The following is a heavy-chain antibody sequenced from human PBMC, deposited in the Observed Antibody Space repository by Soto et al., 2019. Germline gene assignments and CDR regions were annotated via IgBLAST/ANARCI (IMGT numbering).Heavy chain of an antibody. J-gene: IGHJ6*02. CDR3: VQSRCGGDCLQSYSSHSYYGLDV. CDR1: GFSLSTIGVG. Sequence: QITLKESGPPLVKPTQTLTLTCTFSGFSLSTIGVGVGWIRQPPGKALEWLALIYWDDDKRYSPSLKSRLTVTKDTSKTQVVLTMTNMDPVDTATYYCVQSRCGGDCLQSYSSHSYYGLDVWGQGTTVTVSS. D-gene: IGHD2-21*02. CDR2: IYWDDDK. V-gene: IGHV2-5*02.